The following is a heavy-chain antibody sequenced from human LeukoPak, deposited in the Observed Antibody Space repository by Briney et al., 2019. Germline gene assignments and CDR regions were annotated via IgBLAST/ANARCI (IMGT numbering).Heavy chain of an antibody. Sequence: GGSLRLSCAASGFTFSSYAMSWVRQAPGKGLEWVSAISGSGGSTYYADSVKGRFTISRDNAKNSLYLQMNSLRAEDTAVYYCARETIQLPYYYYGMDVWGQGTTVTVSS. CDR2: ISGSGGST. J-gene: IGHJ6*02. V-gene: IGHV3-23*01. CDR1: GFTFSSYA. CDR3: ARETIQLPYYYYGMDV. D-gene: IGHD5-18*01.